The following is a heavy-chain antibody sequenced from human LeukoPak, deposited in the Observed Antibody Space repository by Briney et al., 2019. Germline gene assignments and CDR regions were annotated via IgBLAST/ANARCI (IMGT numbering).Heavy chain of an antibody. CDR2: IYYSGST. CDR1: GFTVSSNY. CDR3: TYLAPYCSSTSCYDLSDV. V-gene: IGHV4-59*05. D-gene: IGHD2-2*01. J-gene: IGHJ6*02. Sequence: GSLRLSCAASGFTVSSNYMSWIRQPPGKGLEWIGSIYYSGSTYYNPSLKSRVTISVDTSKNQFSLKLSSVTAADTAVYYCTYLAPYCSSTSCYDLSDVWGQGTTVTVSS.